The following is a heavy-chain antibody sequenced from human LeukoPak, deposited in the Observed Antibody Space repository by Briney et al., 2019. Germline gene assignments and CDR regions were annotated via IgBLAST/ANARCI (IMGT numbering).Heavy chain of an antibody. CDR3: ARDYTSSYSSGWYSYFDY. J-gene: IGHJ4*02. D-gene: IGHD6-19*01. V-gene: IGHV3-21*01. CDR2: ISSSSSYM. CDR1: GFTFSSYS. Sequence: PGGSLRLSCAASGFTFSSYSMNWVRQAPGKGLEWVSSISSSSSYMYYADSVKGRFTISRDNAKNSLYLQMNSLRAEDTAVYYCARDYTSSYSSGWYSYFDYWGQGTLVTVSS.